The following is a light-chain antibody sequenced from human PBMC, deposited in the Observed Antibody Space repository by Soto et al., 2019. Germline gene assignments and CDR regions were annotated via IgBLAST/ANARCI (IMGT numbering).Light chain of an antibody. CDR3: QQYNSFPYS. J-gene: IGKJ2*03. V-gene: IGKV1-5*03. CDR2: KAS. CDR1: QSIFSW. Sequence: IQMTQSPSTLSASVGDRVSITCRASQSIFSWLAWYQQKPGKAPKLLIYKASSLESGVPSRYSGRGSGTEFTLTIRGLPPDDLATYYWQQYNSFPYSFGQGNKVEIK.